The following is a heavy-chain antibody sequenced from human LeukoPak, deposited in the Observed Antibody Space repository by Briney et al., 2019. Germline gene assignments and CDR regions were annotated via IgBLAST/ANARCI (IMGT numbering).Heavy chain of an antibody. Sequence: ASETLSLTCAVYGGSFSGYYWSWIRQPPGKGLEWIGEINHSGSTNYNPSLKSRVTISVDTSKNQFSLKLSSVTAADTAVYYCAREVGVRGPRRLIAFDIWGQGTMVTVSS. V-gene: IGHV4-34*01. D-gene: IGHD3-10*01. CDR3: AREVGVRGPRRLIAFDI. CDR1: GGSFSGYY. CDR2: INHSGST. J-gene: IGHJ3*02.